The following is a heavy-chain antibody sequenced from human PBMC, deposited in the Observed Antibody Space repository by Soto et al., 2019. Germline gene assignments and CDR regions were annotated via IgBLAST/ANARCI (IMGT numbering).Heavy chain of an antibody. V-gene: IGHV1-69*01. D-gene: IGHD3-22*01. Sequence: VQLVQSGAEVKKPGSSVKVSCKASGGTFSSYAISWVRQAPGQGLEWMGGIIPIFGTANYAQKFQGRVTITADESTSTAYMELSSLRSEDTAVYYCARDMVSRALVVDDYYYYGMDVWGQGTTVTVSS. CDR1: GGTFSSYA. J-gene: IGHJ6*02. CDR3: ARDMVSRALVVDDYYYYGMDV. CDR2: IIPIFGTA.